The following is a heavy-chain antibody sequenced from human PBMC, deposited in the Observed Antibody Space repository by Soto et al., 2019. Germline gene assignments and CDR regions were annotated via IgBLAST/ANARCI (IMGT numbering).Heavy chain of an antibody. CDR2: ISYDGSNQ. V-gene: IGHV3-30*18. J-gene: IGHJ4*02. CDR1: GFTFNIYG. CDR3: AKDQASGQGSFDS. Sequence: LSLSCAASGFTFNIYGMHWVRQAPDKGLEWVALISYDGSNQYYADSVKGRFTISRDNSKITLFLQMNSLRADDTAVYYCAKDQASGQGSFDSWGQGTLVTVS.